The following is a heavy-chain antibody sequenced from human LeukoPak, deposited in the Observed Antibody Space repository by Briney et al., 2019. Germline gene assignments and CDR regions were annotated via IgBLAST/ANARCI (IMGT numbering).Heavy chain of an antibody. CDR1: GGSISSSSYY. V-gene: IGHV4-39*01. Sequence: SETLSLTCTVSGGSISSSSYYWGWIRQPPGKGLEWIGSIYYSGSTYYNPSLKSRVTISVDTSKNQFSLKLSSVAAADTAVYYCARAGYSSGWYVVYWGQGTLVTVSS. CDR2: IYYSGST. CDR3: ARAGYSSGWYVVY. J-gene: IGHJ4*02. D-gene: IGHD6-19*01.